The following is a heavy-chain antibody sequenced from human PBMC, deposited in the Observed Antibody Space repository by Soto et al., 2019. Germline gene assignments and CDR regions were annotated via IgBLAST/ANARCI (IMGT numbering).Heavy chain of an antibody. CDR2: ISYDGTNK. D-gene: IGHD3-16*01. CDR1: GFTFSSYG. Sequence: QVQLVESGGGVVQPGRSMRLSCAASGFTFSSYGMLWVRQAPGKGLEWVAIISYDGTNKYYADSVKGRFTISRDNSKNTLYLQMNSLRAEDTAVYYGAKDASGGGSPFDYWGQGTLVTVSS. V-gene: IGHV3-30*18. J-gene: IGHJ4*02. CDR3: AKDASGGGSPFDY.